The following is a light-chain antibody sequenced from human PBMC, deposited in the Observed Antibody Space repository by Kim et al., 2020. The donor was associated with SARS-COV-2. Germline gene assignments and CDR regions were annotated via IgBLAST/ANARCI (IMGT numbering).Light chain of an antibody. CDR3: QSYDSSNWV. CDR1: SGSIASNY. Sequence: GKPGTISGTGSSGSIASNYVQWYQQRPGSAPTTVIYEDNQRPSGVPDRFSGSIDSSSNSASLTISGLKTEDEADYYCQSYDSSNWVFGGGTQLTVL. CDR2: EDN. J-gene: IGLJ3*02. V-gene: IGLV6-57*02.